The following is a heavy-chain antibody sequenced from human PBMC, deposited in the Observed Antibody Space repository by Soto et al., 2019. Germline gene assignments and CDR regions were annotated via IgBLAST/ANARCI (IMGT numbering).Heavy chain of an antibody. CDR3: AGDLLAGGGKGDGFDI. V-gene: IGHV4-34*01. D-gene: IGHD6-13*01. J-gene: IGHJ3*02. CDR2: INHSGST. Sequence: SETLSLTCAVYGGSFSGYYWSWIRQPPGKGLEWIGEINHSGSTNYNPSLKSRVTISVDTSKNQFSLKLSSVTAADTAVYYCAGDLLAGGGKGDGFDIWGQGTMVTVSS. CDR1: GGSFSGYY.